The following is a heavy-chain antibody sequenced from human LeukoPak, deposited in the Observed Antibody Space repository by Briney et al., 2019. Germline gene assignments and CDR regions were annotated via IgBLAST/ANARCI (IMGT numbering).Heavy chain of an antibody. Sequence: SVKVSCKASGGTFSSYAISWVRQAPGQGLEWMGRIIPILGIANYAQKFQGRVTITADKSTSTAYMELSSLRSEDTAVYYCARPSRVVPAALYYYYGMDVWGQGTTVTVSS. D-gene: IGHD2-2*01. J-gene: IGHJ6*02. V-gene: IGHV1-69*04. CDR2: IIPILGIA. CDR3: ARPSRVVPAALYYYYGMDV. CDR1: GGTFSSYA.